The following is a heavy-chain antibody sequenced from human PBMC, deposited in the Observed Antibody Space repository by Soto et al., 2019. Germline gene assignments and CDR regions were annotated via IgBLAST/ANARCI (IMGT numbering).Heavy chain of an antibody. V-gene: IGHV3-30*02. J-gene: IGHJ4*02. CDR2: IWYDGSQK. Sequence: GGSLRLSCAAPGFIFSSFCMAWVRPAPGKGLEWVALIWYDGSQKYYADSVKGRYTISRDNSKNTLYLEMNSLTAEDTAVYYCAKDDTSGYYYIDYCGQGTLVTVSS. CDR1: GFIFSSFC. D-gene: IGHD3-22*01. CDR3: AKDDTSGYYYIDY.